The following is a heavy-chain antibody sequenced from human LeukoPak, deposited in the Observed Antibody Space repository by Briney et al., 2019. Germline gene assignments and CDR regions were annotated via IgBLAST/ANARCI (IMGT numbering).Heavy chain of an antibody. V-gene: IGHV4-31*03. CDR1: GVSISSGGYY. Sequence: SETLSLTCTVSGVSISSGGYYWSWIRQHPGKGLEWIGYIYYSGSTYYNPSLKSRVTISVDTSKNQFSLKLSSVTAADTAVYYCARDRGPYSGYDSYYFDYWGQGTLVTVSS. D-gene: IGHD5-12*01. CDR3: ARDRGPYSGYDSYYFDY. J-gene: IGHJ4*02. CDR2: IYYSGST.